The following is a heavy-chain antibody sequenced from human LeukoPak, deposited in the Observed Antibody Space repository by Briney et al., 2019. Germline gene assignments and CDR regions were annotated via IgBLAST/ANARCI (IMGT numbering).Heavy chain of an antibody. D-gene: IGHD6-13*01. CDR2: ISGSGGST. CDR1: GFTFSGYA. J-gene: IGHJ5*02. V-gene: IGHV3-23*01. CDR3: AKYGDCSSGPPASFDP. Sequence: PGGSLRLSCAASGFTFSGYAMSWVRQAPGKGLEWVSAISGSGGSTYYADSVKGRFTISRDNSKNTLYLQMSSLRAEDTAVYYCAKYGDCSSGPPASFDPWGQGTLVTVSS.